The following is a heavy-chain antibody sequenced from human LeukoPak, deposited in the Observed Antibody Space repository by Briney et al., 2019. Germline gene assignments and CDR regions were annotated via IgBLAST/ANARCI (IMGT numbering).Heavy chain of an antibody. CDR1: GFTFSSYA. D-gene: IGHD1-7*01. CDR3: AKDLGAGTTKYFDY. V-gene: IGHV3-23*01. CDR2: ISGSGGST. J-gene: IGHJ4*02. Sequence: PGGSLRLSCAASGFTFSSYAMSWVRQAPGKGLEWVSAISGSGGSTYYADSVKGRFTISRDNSKNTLYLQMNSLRAEDTAVYYCAKDLGAGTTKYFDYWAREPWSPSPQ.